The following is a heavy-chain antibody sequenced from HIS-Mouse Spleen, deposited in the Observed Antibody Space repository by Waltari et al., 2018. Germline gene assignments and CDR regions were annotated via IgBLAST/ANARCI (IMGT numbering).Heavy chain of an antibody. Sequence: QVQLQESGPGLVKPSETLSLTCSVSGGSISSFYLCWTRQPPGKGLAWIGYYSGSTNYNPSLKSRVTISVDTSKNQFSLKLSSVTAADTAVYYCARASRDLLLPRYFDLWGRGTLVTVSS. CDR1: GGSISSFY. V-gene: IGHV4-59*01. CDR2: YYSGST. J-gene: IGHJ2*01. CDR3: ARASRDLLLPRYFDL.